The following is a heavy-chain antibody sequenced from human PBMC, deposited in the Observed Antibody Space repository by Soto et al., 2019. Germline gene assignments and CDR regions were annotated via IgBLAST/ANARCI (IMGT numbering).Heavy chain of an antibody. CDR1: GGFVSSGSYY. J-gene: IGHJ3*02. D-gene: IGHD1-1*01. CDR3: ARVERGTATTVVDAFDI. CDR2: MSHSGGT. Sequence: QVQLQQWGAGLLKPSETLSLTCAVYGGFVSSGSYYWSWIRQPPGKGLEWFGEMSHSGGTHFNLSLKSRVTISVDTSKNQFSLTMSSVTAADTALYYCARVERGTATTVVDAFDIWGPGTMVTVSS. V-gene: IGHV4-34*01.